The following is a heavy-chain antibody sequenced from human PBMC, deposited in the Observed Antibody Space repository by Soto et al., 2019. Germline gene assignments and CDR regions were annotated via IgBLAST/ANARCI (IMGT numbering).Heavy chain of an antibody. CDR3: ARRGYSYGYGAPDY. Sequence: QVQLVESGGGVVQPGRSLRLSCAASGFTFSSYGMHWVRQAPGKGLEWVAVISYDGSNKYYADSVKGRFTISRDNSKNTLYLQMNSLRAEDTAVYYCARRGYSYGYGAPDYWGQGTLVTVSS. V-gene: IGHV3-30*03. J-gene: IGHJ4*02. CDR1: GFTFSSYG. D-gene: IGHD5-18*01. CDR2: ISYDGSNK.